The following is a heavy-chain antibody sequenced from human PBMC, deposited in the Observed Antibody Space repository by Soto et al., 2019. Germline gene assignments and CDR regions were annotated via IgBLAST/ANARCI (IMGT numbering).Heavy chain of an antibody. J-gene: IGHJ5*02. CDR1: GFTFSSYA. CDR2: ISGSGGST. V-gene: IGHV3-23*01. Sequence: QPGGSLRLSCAASGFTFSSYAMSWVRQAPGKGLEWVSAISGSGGSTYYADSVKGRFTISRDNSKNTLYLQMNSLRAEDTAVYYCERIDTYYYDSSCDSSWGQVTLVTVS. CDR3: ERIDTYYYDSSCDSS. D-gene: IGHD3-22*01.